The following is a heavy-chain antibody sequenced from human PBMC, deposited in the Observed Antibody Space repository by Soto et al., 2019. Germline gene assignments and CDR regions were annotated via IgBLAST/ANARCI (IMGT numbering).Heavy chain of an antibody. CDR1: GGSISSGGYY. D-gene: IGHD6-6*01. CDR2: IYYSGST. CDR3: ARSGKEQLVLMGMDV. J-gene: IGHJ6*02. V-gene: IGHV4-31*01. Sequence: PSETLSLTCTVSGGSISSGGYYWSWIRQHPGKGLEWIGYIYYSGSTYYNPSLKSLVTISVDTSKNHFSLKLSSVTAADTAVYYCARSGKEQLVLMGMDVWGQGTTVTVSS.